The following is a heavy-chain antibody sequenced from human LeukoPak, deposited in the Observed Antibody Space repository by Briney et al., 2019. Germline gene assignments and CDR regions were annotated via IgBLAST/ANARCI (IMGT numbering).Heavy chain of an antibody. J-gene: IGHJ4*02. Sequence: GGSLRLSCAASGFTFSSYWMSWVRQAPGKGPEWVANIKQDGSEKYYVDSVKGRFTISRDNAKNSLYLQMNSLRAEDTAVYYCARDKIVGATNFDYWGQGTLVTVSS. CDR2: IKQDGSEK. CDR1: GFTFSSYW. V-gene: IGHV3-7*01. D-gene: IGHD1-26*01. CDR3: ARDKIVGATNFDY.